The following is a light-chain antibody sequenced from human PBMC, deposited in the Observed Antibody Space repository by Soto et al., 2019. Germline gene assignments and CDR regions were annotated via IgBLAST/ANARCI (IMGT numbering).Light chain of an antibody. J-gene: IGLJ1*01. V-gene: IGLV1-44*01. CDR3: AAWDVSLNGLV. CDR1: SSNIGSNT. Sequence: QSVLTQPPSASGTPGQRVTISCSGSSSNIGSNTVKWYQHLPGTAPKLLIYTNSQRPSGVPDRFSGSKSGTSASLAISGLQSEDEADYYCAAWDVSLNGLVFGTGTKLTVL. CDR2: TNS.